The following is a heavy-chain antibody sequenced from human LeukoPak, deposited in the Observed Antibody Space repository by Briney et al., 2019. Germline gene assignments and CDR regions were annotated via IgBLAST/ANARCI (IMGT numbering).Heavy chain of an antibody. D-gene: IGHD6-6*01. CDR3: AREGVSSSSRGYYYYYMDV. Sequence: PSETLSLTCTVSGGSISSSSYYWGWIRQPPGKGLEWIGSSYYSGSTYYNPSLKSRVTISVDTYKNQFSLELSSVTAADTAVYDCAREGVSSSSRGYYYYYMDVWGKGTTVTVS. J-gene: IGHJ6*03. CDR1: GGSISSSSYY. V-gene: IGHV4-39*07. CDR2: SYYSGST.